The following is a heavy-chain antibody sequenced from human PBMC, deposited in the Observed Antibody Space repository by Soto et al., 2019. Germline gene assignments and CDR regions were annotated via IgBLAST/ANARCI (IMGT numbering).Heavy chain of an antibody. J-gene: IGHJ5*02. CDR2: INACNGNT. Sequence: QVQLVQSGAEVKKPGAAVKVSCKASGYTFTSYGISWVRQAPGQGLAWMGWINACNGNTNYAQKLQGRVTMTTDTTTSKAYMELRSLRSDDTDVYDGARVLPPFDPWGQGTLVTVSS. CDR3: ARVLPPFDP. CDR1: GYTFTSYG. V-gene: IGHV1-18*01.